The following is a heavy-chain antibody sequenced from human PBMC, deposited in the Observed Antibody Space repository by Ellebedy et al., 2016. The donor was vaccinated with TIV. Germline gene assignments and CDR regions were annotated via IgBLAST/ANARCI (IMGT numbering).Heavy chain of an antibody. CDR2: MKQDGSEK. V-gene: IGHV3-7*03. Sequence: GESLKISXVASGFTFSNYWMIWVRQAPGKGLEWVANMKQDGSEKYYVDSVKGRFTISRDNAKNSLYLQMNSLGAEETAVYYCAKDRYTDRGRYFDYWGQGTLVTVSS. CDR1: GFTFSNYW. CDR3: AKDRYTDRGRYFDY. D-gene: IGHD5-24*01. J-gene: IGHJ4*02.